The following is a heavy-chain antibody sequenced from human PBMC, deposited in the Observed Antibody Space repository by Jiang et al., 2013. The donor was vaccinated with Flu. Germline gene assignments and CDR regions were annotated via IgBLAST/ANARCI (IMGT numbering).Heavy chain of an antibody. V-gene: IGHV1-3*04. CDR3: ARRDDAFDI. Sequence: GAEVKKPGASVTVSCKASGYSFTNYAIHWVRQAPGQGLEWMAWINTGNGNTKFSQKFQGRVTITRDTSASIAYMQLSSLTSEDTAIYYCARRDDAFDIWGQGTLVTVSS. J-gene: IGHJ3*02. CDR2: INTGNGNT. CDR1: GYSFTNYA.